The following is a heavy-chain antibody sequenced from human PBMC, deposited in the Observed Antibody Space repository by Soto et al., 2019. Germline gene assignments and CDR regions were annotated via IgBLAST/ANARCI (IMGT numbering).Heavy chain of an antibody. V-gene: IGHV3-30-3*01. J-gene: IGHJ3*01. Sequence: QVQLVESGGGVVQPGMSLRLSCAASGFTFSNFAMHWVRQAPGRGLERVALISYDGTNKNYADSMKGRFTISRDNSWNTLYLQMNSLRTEDTAVYYCARDHSSSYAFDVWGQGTVVTVSS. D-gene: IGHD6-6*01. CDR3: ARDHSSSYAFDV. CDR1: GFTFSNFA. CDR2: ISYDGTNK.